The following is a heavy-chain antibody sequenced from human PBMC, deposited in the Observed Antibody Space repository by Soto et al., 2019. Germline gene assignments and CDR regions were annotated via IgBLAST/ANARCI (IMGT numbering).Heavy chain of an antibody. CDR3: AWVGPTATTLGALDM. J-gene: IGHJ4*02. D-gene: IGHD3-16*01. CDR1: GGTFSSNG. V-gene: IGHV1-69*06. CDR2: IIPMFGTT. Sequence: QVQLVQSGAEVKKPGSSLKVSCKASGGTFSSNGISWVRQAPGQGLEWMGGIIPMFGTTDYSQKFQGRVSITADTSASTAYMELNSLRSGDTAIYYCAWVGPTATTLGALDMGGQGTLVTFSS.